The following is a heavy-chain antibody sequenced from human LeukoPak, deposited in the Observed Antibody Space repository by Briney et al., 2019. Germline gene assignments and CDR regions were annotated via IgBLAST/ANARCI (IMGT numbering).Heavy chain of an antibody. Sequence: PGGSLRLSCAASGFTFDDYAMHWVRQAPGRGLEWVSLISGDGGSTYYADSVKGRFTISRDNSKNSLYLQMNSLRTEDTALYYCAKDGDYYGSGSYGYWGQGTLVSVSS. J-gene: IGHJ4*02. CDR2: ISGDGGST. CDR1: GFTFDDYA. D-gene: IGHD3-10*01. V-gene: IGHV3-43*02. CDR3: AKDGDYYGSGSYGY.